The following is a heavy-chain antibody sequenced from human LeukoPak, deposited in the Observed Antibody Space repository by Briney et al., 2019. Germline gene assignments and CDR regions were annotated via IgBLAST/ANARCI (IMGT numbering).Heavy chain of an antibody. J-gene: IGHJ5*02. CDR2: IHYSGTT. CDR1: GGSISSGGYY. CDR3: ARARLAVAIQSNWFDP. Sequence: SQTLSLTCTVSGGSISSGGYYWGWIRQHPGMGLEWIGFIHYSGTTYYNPSLKSRLRISVDTSKDQVSLELSSVTAADTAVYYCARARLAVAIQSNWFDPWGQGTLVTVSS. V-gene: IGHV4-31*03. D-gene: IGHD6-19*01.